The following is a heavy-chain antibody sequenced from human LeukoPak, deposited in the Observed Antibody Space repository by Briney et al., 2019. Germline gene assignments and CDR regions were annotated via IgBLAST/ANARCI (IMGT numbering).Heavy chain of an antibody. Sequence: VASVKVSCKASGYTSTGYYMHWVRQAPGQGLEWMGRINPNSGGTNYAQKFQGRVTMTRDTSISTAYMELSRLRSDDTAVYYCARGVVVVVAATSFDYWGQGTLVTVSS. D-gene: IGHD2-15*01. CDR3: ARGVVVVVAATSFDY. J-gene: IGHJ4*02. V-gene: IGHV1-2*06. CDR1: GYTSTGYY. CDR2: INPNSGGT.